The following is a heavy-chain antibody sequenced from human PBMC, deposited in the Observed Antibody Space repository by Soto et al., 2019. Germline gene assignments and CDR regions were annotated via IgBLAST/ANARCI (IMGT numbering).Heavy chain of an antibody. J-gene: IGHJ4*02. Sequence: QVQLVQSGAEVKKPGSSVKVSCKASGGTFSSYAISWVRQAPGQGLEWMGGIIPIFGTANYAQKLQGRVTITGDEIKSTAYMEVSSLRSEDTAVHYCARPSYYYDSSGYCDYWGQGTLVTVS. CDR1: GGTFSSYA. V-gene: IGHV1-69*01. D-gene: IGHD3-22*01. CDR3: ARPSYYYDSSGYCDY. CDR2: IIPIFGTA.